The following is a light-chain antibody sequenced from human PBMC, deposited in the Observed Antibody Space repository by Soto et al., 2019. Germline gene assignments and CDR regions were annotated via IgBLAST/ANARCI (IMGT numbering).Light chain of an antibody. CDR1: SSNIGAGYD. CDR2: GNS. V-gene: IGLV1-40*01. J-gene: IGLJ3*02. CDR3: QAHDSSLSGWV. Sequence: QSVLTQPPSVSGAPGQRVTISGTGSSSNIGAGYDVHWYQQLPGTAPKLLIYGNSNRPSGVPDRFSGSKSGTSASLAITGLQAEDEADYYCQAHDSSLSGWVFGGGTKVTVL.